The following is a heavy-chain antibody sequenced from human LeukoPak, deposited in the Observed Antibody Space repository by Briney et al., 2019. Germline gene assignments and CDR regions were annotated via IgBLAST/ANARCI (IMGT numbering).Heavy chain of an antibody. J-gene: IGHJ4*02. D-gene: IGHD6-13*01. V-gene: IGHV3-49*03. Sequence: PGGSLRLSCAASGFTFGDYAMSWFRQAPGKGLEWVNFIRSKAYGGTTEYAASVKGRFTISRDDSKSIAYLQMNSLKTEDTAVYYCTRDQAAAGGYFDYWGQGTLVTVSS. CDR2: IRSKAYGGTT. CDR3: TRDQAAAGGYFDY. CDR1: GFTFGDYA.